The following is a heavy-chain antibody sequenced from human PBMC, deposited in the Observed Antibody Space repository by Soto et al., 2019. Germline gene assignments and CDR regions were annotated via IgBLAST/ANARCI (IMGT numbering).Heavy chain of an antibody. D-gene: IGHD3-10*01. CDR1: GFTFSSYA. CDR3: AKGAPYYYGSGSYYDFGY. Sequence: PGGSLRLSCAASGFTFSSYAMSWVRQAPGKGLEWVSAISGSGGSTYYADSVKGRFTISRDNSKNTLYLQMNSLRAEDTAVYYCAKGAPYYYGSGSYYDFGYWGQGTLVTVSS. V-gene: IGHV3-23*01. J-gene: IGHJ4*02. CDR2: ISGSGGST.